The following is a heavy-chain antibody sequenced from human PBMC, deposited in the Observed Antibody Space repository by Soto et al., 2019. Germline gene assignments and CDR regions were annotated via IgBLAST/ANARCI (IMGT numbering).Heavy chain of an antibody. CDR2: IRSKAYGGTT. J-gene: IGHJ4*02. CDR3: TRSTDFWSGYGY. V-gene: IGHV3-49*04. CDR1: GFTFGDYA. D-gene: IGHD3-3*01. Sequence: LRLSCTASGFTFGDYAMSWVRQAPGKGLEWVGFIRSKAYGGTTEYAASVKGRYTISRDDSKSIAYLQMNSLKTEDTAVYYCTRSTDFWSGYGYWGQGTLVTVSS.